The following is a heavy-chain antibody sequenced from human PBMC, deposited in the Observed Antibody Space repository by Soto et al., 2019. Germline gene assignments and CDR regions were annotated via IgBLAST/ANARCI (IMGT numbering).Heavy chain of an antibody. CDR2: IYHSGST. CDR3: ASFDYGLRIAVAGTGAFDI. V-gene: IGHV4-4*02. CDR1: GGSISSSNW. J-gene: IGHJ3*02. Sequence: PSETLSLTCAVSGGSISSSNWWRWVRQPPGKGLEGIGEIYHSGSTNYNPSLKSRVTISVDKSKNQFSLKLSSVTAADTAVYYCASFDYGLRIAVAGTGAFDIWGQGTMVTVSS. D-gene: IGHD6-19*01.